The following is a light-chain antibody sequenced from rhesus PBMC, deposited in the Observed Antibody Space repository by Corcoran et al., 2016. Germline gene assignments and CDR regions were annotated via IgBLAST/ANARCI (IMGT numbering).Light chain of an antibody. CDR1: RSDIGDYNR. V-gene: IGLV2-13*03. J-gene: IGLJ1*01. CDR3: CSYATSNTYI. Sequence: QAASTQSPSVSGSPGQSVTISCTGTRSDIGDYNRVSWYQQHPGKAPKLLIFEVTKRPSGVSDRFSASKSGNTASLTISGLQSEDEADYYCCSYATSNTYIFGSGTRVTVL. CDR2: EVT.